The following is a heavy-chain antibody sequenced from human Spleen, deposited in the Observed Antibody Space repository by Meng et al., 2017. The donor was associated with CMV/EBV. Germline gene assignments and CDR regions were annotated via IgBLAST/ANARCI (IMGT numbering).Heavy chain of an antibody. V-gene: IGHV3-74*01. CDR2: INSDGSST. CDR3: ARDMSVGYCSSTSCYSGGFDY. CDR1: GFTFSSYW. Sequence: ESLKISCAASGFTFSSYWMDWVRQAPGKGLEWVSRINSDGSSTSYADPVKGRFTISRDNAKNTLYLQMNSLRAEDTAVYYCARDMSVGYCSSTSCYSGGFDYWGQGTLVTVSS. D-gene: IGHD2-2*01. J-gene: IGHJ4*02.